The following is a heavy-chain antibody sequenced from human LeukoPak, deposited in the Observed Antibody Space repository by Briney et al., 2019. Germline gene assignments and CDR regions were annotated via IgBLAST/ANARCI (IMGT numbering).Heavy chain of an antibody. Sequence: SETLSLTCSVSGDSFSSYYWTWIRQPPGKGLEWIGYIFSSGTTNYSPSLKSRVTISIDTSKKQFSLKSRSVTAADTAMYYCATMRGYCSSPTCQDSWGQGTLVTVSS. CDR1: GDSFSSYY. V-gene: IGHV4-59*01. CDR2: IFSSGTT. J-gene: IGHJ4*02. CDR3: ATMRGYCSSPTCQDS. D-gene: IGHD2-2*01.